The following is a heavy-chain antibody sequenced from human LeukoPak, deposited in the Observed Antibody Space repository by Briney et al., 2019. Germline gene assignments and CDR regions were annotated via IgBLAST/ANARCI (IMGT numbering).Heavy chain of an antibody. V-gene: IGHV4-61*02. Sequence: SQTLSLTCSVSGGSISSDSYYWSWIRQPAGKGLEWIGRIYDSGSTNYNPSLESQVPISVDTSKNQFTLKLSSVTAADTAVYYCARALRDFGNWFDSWGQGTLVTVSS. CDR1: GGSISSDSYY. J-gene: IGHJ5*01. D-gene: IGHD3-3*01. CDR2: IYDSGST. CDR3: ARALRDFGNWFDS.